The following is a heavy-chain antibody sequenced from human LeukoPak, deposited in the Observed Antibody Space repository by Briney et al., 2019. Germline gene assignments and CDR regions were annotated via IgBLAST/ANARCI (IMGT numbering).Heavy chain of an antibody. CDR3: ARVRMTTVTVYYVDY. V-gene: IGHV3-11*04. D-gene: IGHD4-17*01. CDR1: GFTFSDYY. J-gene: IGHJ4*02. CDR2: ISSSGSTI. Sequence: GGSLRLSCAASGFTFSDYYMSWLRQAPGKGLEWVSYISSSGSTIYYADSVKGRFTISRDNAKNSLYLQMNSLRAEDTAVYYCARVRMTTVTVYYVDYWGQGTLVTVSS.